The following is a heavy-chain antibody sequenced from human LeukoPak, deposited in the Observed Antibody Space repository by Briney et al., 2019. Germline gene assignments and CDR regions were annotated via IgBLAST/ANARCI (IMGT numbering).Heavy chain of an antibody. Sequence: PSETLSLTCTVSGGSMSSYYWSWVRQPPGKGLEWIGHIYSSESTNYNPSLKSRVTISVDTSNNQFSLRLSSVTAADTAVYYCARARGGYGVYFDYWGQGTLVTVSS. CDR2: IYSSEST. V-gene: IGHV4-59*01. D-gene: IGHD4-17*01. CDR1: GGSMSSYY. J-gene: IGHJ4*02. CDR3: ARARGGYGVYFDY.